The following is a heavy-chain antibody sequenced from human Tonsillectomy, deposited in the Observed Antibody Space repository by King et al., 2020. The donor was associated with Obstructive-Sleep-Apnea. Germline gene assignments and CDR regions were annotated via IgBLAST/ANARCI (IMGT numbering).Heavy chain of an antibody. CDR2: IRYDGSDK. J-gene: IGHJ4*02. CDR3: AKDHDGSGWWIDY. D-gene: IGHD6-19*01. CDR1: GFTFSNYD. V-gene: IGHV3-30*02. Sequence: VQLVESGGGVVQPGGSLRLSCAASGFTFSNYDMHWVRQAPGKGLEWVTFIRYDGSDKYYADSVKGRFTISRDNSKNTLYLQMTSLRAEDTAVYYCAKDHDGSGWWIDYWGQGTLVTVSS.